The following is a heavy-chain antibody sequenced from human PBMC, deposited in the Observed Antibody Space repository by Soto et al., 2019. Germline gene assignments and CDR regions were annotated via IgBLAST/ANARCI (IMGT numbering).Heavy chain of an antibody. D-gene: IGHD6-13*01. J-gene: IGHJ6*02. Sequence: GASVKVSCKASGGTFSSYAISWVRQAPGQGLEWMGWISAYNGNTNYAQKLQGRVTMTTDTSTSTAYMELRSLRSDDTAVYYCARVTRSSSWYVRQNYYYYGMDVWGQGTTVTVSS. CDR3: ARVTRSSSWYVRQNYYYYGMDV. CDR1: GGTFSSYA. CDR2: ISAYNGNT. V-gene: IGHV1-18*01.